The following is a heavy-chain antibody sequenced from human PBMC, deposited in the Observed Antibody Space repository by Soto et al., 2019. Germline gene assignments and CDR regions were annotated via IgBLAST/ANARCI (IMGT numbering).Heavy chain of an antibody. CDR2: ISGSGGST. V-gene: IGHV3-23*01. CDR3: AKGYDFWSGFYPH. CDR1: GFTFSSYA. Sequence: EVQLLESGGGLVQPGGSLRLSCAASGFTFSSYAMSWVRQAPGKGLEWVSAISGSGGSTYYADSVKGRFTISRDNSKNTLYLQMNSLRAEDTAIYYCAKGYDFWSGFYPHWGQGTLVTVSS. D-gene: IGHD3-3*01. J-gene: IGHJ4*02.